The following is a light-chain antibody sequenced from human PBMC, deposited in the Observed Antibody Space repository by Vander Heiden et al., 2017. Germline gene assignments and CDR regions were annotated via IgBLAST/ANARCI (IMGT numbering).Light chain of an antibody. CDR1: QSISSW. V-gene: IGKV1-5*01. J-gene: IGKJ2*01. CDR2: DAS. Sequence: DIQMTPSPSTLSASVGDRVTITCRASQSISSWLAWYQQKPGKAPKLLIYDASSLESGFPSRFSGSGSGTEFTLTISSLQPDDFATYYCQQYNSYPYTFGQGTKLEIK. CDR3: QQYNSYPYT.